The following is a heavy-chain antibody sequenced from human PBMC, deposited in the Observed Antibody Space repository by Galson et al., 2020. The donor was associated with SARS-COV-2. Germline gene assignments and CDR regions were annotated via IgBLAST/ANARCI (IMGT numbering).Heavy chain of an antibody. CDR3: ARDPLGYCRSTSCRTPLRAFDI. J-gene: IGHJ3*02. V-gene: IGHV1-18*04. Sequence: ASVKVSCKASGYTFTSYGISWVRQAPGQGLEWMGWISAYNGNTNYAQKLQGRVTMTTDTSTSTAYMELRSLRSDDTAVYYCARDPLGYCRSTSCRTPLRAFDIWGQGTIVTVSS. CDR2: ISAYNGNT. D-gene: IGHD2-2*01. CDR1: GYTFTSYG.